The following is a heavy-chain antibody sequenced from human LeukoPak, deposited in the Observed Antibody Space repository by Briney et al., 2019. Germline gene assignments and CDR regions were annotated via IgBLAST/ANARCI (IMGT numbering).Heavy chain of an antibody. CDR3: ARDLEEYCSGGSCSLFDY. CDR2: ISSSSSYI. Sequence: GGSLRLSCTVSGFTVSSNSMSWVRQAPGKGLEWVSSISSSSSYIYYADSVKGRFTISRDNAKNSLYLQMNSLRAEDTAVYYCARDLEEYCSGGSCSLFDYWGQGTLVTVSS. CDR1: GFTVSSNS. J-gene: IGHJ4*02. D-gene: IGHD2-15*01. V-gene: IGHV3-21*01.